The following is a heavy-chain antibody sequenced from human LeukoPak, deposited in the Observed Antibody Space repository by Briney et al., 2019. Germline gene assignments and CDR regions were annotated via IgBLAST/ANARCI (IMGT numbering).Heavy chain of an antibody. V-gene: IGHV3-33*06. J-gene: IGHJ5*02. CDR2: IWYDGSNK. Sequence: GRSLRLSCAASGFTFSSYGMHWVRQAPGKGLEWVAVIWYDGSNKYYADSVKGRFTISRGNSKNTLYLQMNSLRAEDTAVYYCAKDEYYYGSGPFDPWGQGTLVTVSS. D-gene: IGHD3-10*01. CDR3: AKDEYYYGSGPFDP. CDR1: GFTFSSYG.